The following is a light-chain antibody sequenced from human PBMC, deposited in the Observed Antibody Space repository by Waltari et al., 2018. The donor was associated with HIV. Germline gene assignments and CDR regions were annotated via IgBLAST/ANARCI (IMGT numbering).Light chain of an antibody. CDR2: EVR. CDR3: SSHTGTIKL. CDR1: NSDIGRY. Sequence: QSALTQPPSVAGAPGQSVTISCAGTNSDIGRYVSWYQQHPGQAPLLIILEVRQRPPAISVRFSGSKSGTTASLTISGLQTDDEADYFCSSHTGTIKLFGGGTKLTVL. J-gene: IGLJ3*02. V-gene: IGLV2-14*01.